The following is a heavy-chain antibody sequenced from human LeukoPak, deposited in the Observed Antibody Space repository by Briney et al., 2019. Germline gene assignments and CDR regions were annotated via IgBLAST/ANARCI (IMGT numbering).Heavy chain of an antibody. CDR3: ARVVAGDIDY. J-gene: IGHJ4*02. Sequence: SETLSLTCTVSGGSISSGGYYWSWIRQPPGKGLEWIGYIYHSGSTYYNPSLKSRVTISVDRSKNQFSLKLSSVTAADTAVYYCARVVAGDIDYWGQETLVTVSS. CDR2: IYHSGST. D-gene: IGHD6-19*01. V-gene: IGHV4-30-2*01. CDR1: GGSISSGGYY.